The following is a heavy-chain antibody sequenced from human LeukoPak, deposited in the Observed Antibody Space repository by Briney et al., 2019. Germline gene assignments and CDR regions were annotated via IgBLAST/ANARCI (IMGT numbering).Heavy chain of an antibody. Sequence: GGSLRLSRAASGFTFSGSAMHWVRQASGKGLEWVGRIRSKANSYATAYAASVKGRFTISRDDSKNTAYLQMNSLKTEDTAVYYCTRPFYDSSGYSKWGQGTLVTVSS. CDR1: GFTFSGSA. D-gene: IGHD3-22*01. CDR3: TRPFYDSSGYSK. CDR2: IRSKANSYAT. J-gene: IGHJ4*02. V-gene: IGHV3-73*01.